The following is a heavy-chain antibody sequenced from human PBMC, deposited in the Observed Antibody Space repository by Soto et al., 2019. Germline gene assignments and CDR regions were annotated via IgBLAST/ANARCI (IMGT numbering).Heavy chain of an antibody. Sequence: PGGSLRLSCAASGFTFSSYAMHWVRQAPGKGLEWVAVISYDGSNKYYADSVKGRFTISRDNSKNTLYLQMNSLRAEDTAVYYCARDNVPYSGIPHPSPLDYWGQGTLVTVSS. J-gene: IGHJ4*02. CDR1: GFTFSSYA. CDR3: ARDNVPYSGIPHPSPLDY. V-gene: IGHV3-30-3*01. D-gene: IGHD1-26*01. CDR2: ISYDGSNK.